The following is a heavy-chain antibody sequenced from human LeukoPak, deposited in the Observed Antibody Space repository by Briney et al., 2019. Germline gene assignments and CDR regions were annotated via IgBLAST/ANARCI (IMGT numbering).Heavy chain of an antibody. D-gene: IGHD3-10*01. CDR1: GGSISCGGYY. CDR3: ASLVDKYYYGSPWFDP. CDR2: IYYSGST. V-gene: IGHV4-31*03. Sequence: SETLSLTCSVSGGSISCGGYYWSWIRQHPGKGLEWIGYIYYSGSTYYNPSLKSRVTISVDTSKNQFSLRLSSVTAADTAVYYCASLVDKYYYGSPWFDPWGQGTLVTVSS. J-gene: IGHJ5*02.